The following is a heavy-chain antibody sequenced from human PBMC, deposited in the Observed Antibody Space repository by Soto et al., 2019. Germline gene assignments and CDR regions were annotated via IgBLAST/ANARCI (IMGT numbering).Heavy chain of an antibody. J-gene: IGHJ5*02. Sequence: LSLPCAVYGGSFSGYYWSWIRQPPGKGLEWIGEINHSGSTNYNPSLKSRVTISVDTSKNQFSLKLSSVTAADTAVYYCARRRYGGWIAVAGPFDPWGQGTLVTVSS. V-gene: IGHV4-34*01. CDR3: ARRRYGGWIAVAGPFDP. D-gene: IGHD6-19*01. CDR2: INHSGST. CDR1: GGSFSGYY.